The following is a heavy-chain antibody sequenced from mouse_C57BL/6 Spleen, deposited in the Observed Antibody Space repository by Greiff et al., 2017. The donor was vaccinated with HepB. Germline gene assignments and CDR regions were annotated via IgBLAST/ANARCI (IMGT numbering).Heavy chain of an antibody. V-gene: IGHV2-2*01. J-gene: IGHJ4*01. CDR2: IWSGGST. CDR1: GFSLTSYG. CDR3: ARRVSYDGYPDYYAMDY. Sequence: VKLVESGPGLVQPSQSLSITCTVSGFSLTSYGVHWVRQSPGKGLEWLGVIWSGGSTDYNAAFISRLSISKDNSKSQVFFKMNSLQADDTAIYYCARRVSYDGYPDYYAMDYWGQGTSVTVSS. D-gene: IGHD2-3*01.